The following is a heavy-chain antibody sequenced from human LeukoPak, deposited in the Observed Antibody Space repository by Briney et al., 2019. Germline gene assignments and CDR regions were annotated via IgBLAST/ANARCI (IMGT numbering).Heavy chain of an antibody. V-gene: IGHV1-3*01. CDR1: GYTFTSYA. Sequence: ASVKVSCKASGYTFTSYAMHWVRQAPGQRHEWMGWINAGNGNTKYSQKFQSRVTITADESTSTAYMELSSLRSEDTAVYYCARGSSGYYFFDYWGQGTLVTVSS. D-gene: IGHD3-22*01. CDR3: ARGSSGYYFFDY. CDR2: INAGNGNT. J-gene: IGHJ4*02.